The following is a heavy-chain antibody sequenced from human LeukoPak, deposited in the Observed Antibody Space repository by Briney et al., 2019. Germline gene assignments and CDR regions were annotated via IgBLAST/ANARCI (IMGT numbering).Heavy chain of an antibody. CDR2: ISGSGGNT. CDR3: AKDRNYDTSGSRGFDY. V-gene: IGHV3-23*01. J-gene: IGHJ4*02. Sequence: PGGSLRLSCVASGFTFSTYAMNWIRQAPGKGLEWVSNISGSGGNTNYADSVKGRFTISKDTSKNTLYLQMNSLRAEDTAVYYCAKDRNYDTSGSRGFDYWGQGTLVTVSS. D-gene: IGHD3-22*01. CDR1: GFTFSTYA.